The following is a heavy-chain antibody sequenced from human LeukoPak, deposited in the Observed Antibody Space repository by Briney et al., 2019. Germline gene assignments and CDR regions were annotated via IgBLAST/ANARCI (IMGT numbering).Heavy chain of an antibody. CDR3: ARVFKFGELFDY. V-gene: IGHV3-21*01. CDR1: GFTFNTYS. Sequence: GGSLRLSCAASGFTFNTYSMNWVRQAPGKGLEWVSSISSSSSHIYYADSVKGRFTISRDNAKNSLYLQMNGLRAEDTAVYYCARVFKFGELFDYWGQGTLVTVSS. CDR2: ISSSSSHI. J-gene: IGHJ4*02. D-gene: IGHD3-10*01.